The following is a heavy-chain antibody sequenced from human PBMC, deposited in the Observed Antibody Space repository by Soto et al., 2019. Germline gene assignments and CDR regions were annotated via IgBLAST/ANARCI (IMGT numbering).Heavy chain of an antibody. CDR1: GFSLSDHY. J-gene: IGHJ4*02. D-gene: IGHD3-10*01. Sequence: LRLSCTASGFSLSDHYVDWVRQAPGKGLEWVGRTRNKANSYTTEYAASVRGRFTISRDDSRNSLYLQMDSLRSEDTGVYYCAYGSGSYLHYFEYWGQGTLVTVSS. V-gene: IGHV3-72*01. CDR2: TRNKANSYTT. CDR3: AYGSGSYLHYFEY.